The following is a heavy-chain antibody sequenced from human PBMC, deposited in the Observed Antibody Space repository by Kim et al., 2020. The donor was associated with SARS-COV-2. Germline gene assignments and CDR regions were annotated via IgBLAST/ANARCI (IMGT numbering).Heavy chain of an antibody. J-gene: IGHJ6*02. CDR3: ARDKFGNWNDVGGDYYYYYGMDV. CDR1: GGSISSYY. D-gene: IGHD1-20*01. CDR2: IYYSGST. Sequence: SETLSLTCTVSGGSISSYYWSWIRQPPGKGLEWIGYIYYSGSTNYNPSLKSRVTISVDTSKNQFSLKLSSVTAADTAVYYCARDKFGNWNDVGGDYYYYYGMDVWGQGTTVTVSS. V-gene: IGHV4-59*13.